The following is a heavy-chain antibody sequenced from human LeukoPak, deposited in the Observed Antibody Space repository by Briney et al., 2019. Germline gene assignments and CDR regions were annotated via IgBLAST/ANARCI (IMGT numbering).Heavy chain of an antibody. V-gene: IGHV3-11*01. Sequence: GGSLRLSCAASGFTFSSYAMSWIRQAPGKGLEWVSYISSSGSTIYYADSVKGRFTISRDNAKNSLYLQMNSLRAEDTAVYYCAREYGDSQTDAFDIWGQGTMVTVSS. CDR2: ISSSGSTI. J-gene: IGHJ3*02. D-gene: IGHD4-17*01. CDR3: AREYGDSQTDAFDI. CDR1: GFTFSSYA.